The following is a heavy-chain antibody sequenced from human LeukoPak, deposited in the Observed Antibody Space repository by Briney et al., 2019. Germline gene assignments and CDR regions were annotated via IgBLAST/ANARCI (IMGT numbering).Heavy chain of an antibody. Sequence: SETLSLTCSVSGGSISSSSYYWGWIRQPPGKGLEWIGSIYYSGSTYYNPSLKSRVTISVDTSKNQFSLKLSSVTAADTAVYYCARHYREWSGFDYWGQGTLVTVSS. CDR3: ARHYREWSGFDY. J-gene: IGHJ4*02. D-gene: IGHD3-3*01. CDR1: GGSISSSSYY. CDR2: IYYSGST. V-gene: IGHV4-39*01.